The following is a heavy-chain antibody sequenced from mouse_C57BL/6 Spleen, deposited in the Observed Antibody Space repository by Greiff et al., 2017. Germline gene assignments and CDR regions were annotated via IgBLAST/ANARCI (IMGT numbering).Heavy chain of an antibody. Sequence: EVHLVESGGGLVKPGGSLKLSCAASGFTFSDYGMHWVRQAPEKGLEWVAYISSGSSTIYYADTVKGRFTISRDNAKNTLFLQMTSLRSEDTAMYYCARDGYYVYWYFDVWGTGTTVTVSS. V-gene: IGHV5-17*01. J-gene: IGHJ1*03. CDR3: ARDGYYVYWYFDV. CDR1: GFTFSDYG. D-gene: IGHD2-3*01. CDR2: ISSGSSTI.